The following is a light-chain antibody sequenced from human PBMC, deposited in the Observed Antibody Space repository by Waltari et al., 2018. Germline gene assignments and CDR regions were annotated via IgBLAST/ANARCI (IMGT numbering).Light chain of an antibody. CDR2: DNR. Sequence: SYELTQASSVSVSPGQMARITCGGDNLGSKYVHWYQQKPPQAPVMVIYDNRERPSGIPGRLSGSKSGNTATLTISGVEAGDEADYYCQVWDSSSYHWVFGGGTRLTVL. CDR1: NLGSKY. V-gene: IGLV3-21*02. J-gene: IGLJ2*01. CDR3: QVWDSSSYHWV.